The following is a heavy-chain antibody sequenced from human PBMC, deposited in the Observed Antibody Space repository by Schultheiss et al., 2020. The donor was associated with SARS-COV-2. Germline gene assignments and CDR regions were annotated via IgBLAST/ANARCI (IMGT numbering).Heavy chain of an antibody. CDR3: ARVSTMGGWELLFQRDYYYYGMDV. D-gene: IGHD1-26*01. CDR1: GFTFSSYS. J-gene: IGHJ6*02. Sequence: GESLKISCAASGFTFSSYSMNWVRQAPGKGLEWVSSISSSSSYIYYADSVKGRFTISRDNSKNTLYLQMNSLRAEDTAVYYCARVSTMGGWELLFQRDYYYYGMDVWGQGTTVTVSS. V-gene: IGHV3-21*01. CDR2: ISSSSSYI.